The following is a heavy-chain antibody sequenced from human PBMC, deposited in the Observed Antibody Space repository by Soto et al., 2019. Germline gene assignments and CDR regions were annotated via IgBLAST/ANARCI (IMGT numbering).Heavy chain of an antibody. J-gene: IGHJ6*02. CDR2: INPSGTTT. CDR3: AKPQIARHYYYGMEV. Sequence: QVQLVQSGAEVKKPGASVKVSCKASGYTFTSFYMHWVRQAPGQGLEWMGIINPSGTTTDYAQKFQGRVTMTRDTSTSTYYMDLSSLTSEDTAVYYCAKPQIARHYYYGMEVWGQGTEVTVSS. V-gene: IGHV1-46*01. CDR1: GYTFTSFY.